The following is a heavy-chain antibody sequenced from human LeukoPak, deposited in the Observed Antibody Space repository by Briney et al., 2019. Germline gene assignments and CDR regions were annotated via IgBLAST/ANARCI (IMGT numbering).Heavy chain of an antibody. CDR1: GYTFTGYY. CDR2: INPNSGGT. V-gene: IGHV1-2*02. D-gene: IGHD6-19*01. Sequence: ASVKVSCKASGYTFTGYYMHWVRQAPGQGLEWMGWINPNSGGTNYAQKFQGRVTMTRDTSISTAYMELSRLRSDDTAVYYYARSIGGAGIIWFGPWGQGTLVTGSS. J-gene: IGHJ5*02. CDR3: ARSIGGAGIIWFGP.